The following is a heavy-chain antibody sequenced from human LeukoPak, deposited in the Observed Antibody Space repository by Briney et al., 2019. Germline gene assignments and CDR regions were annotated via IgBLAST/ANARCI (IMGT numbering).Heavy chain of an antibody. V-gene: IGHV3-30*02. CDR2: IRFDESDK. J-gene: IGHJ6*04. CDR3: AELGITMIGGV. D-gene: IGHD3-10*02. Sequence: GGSLRLSCAASGFDFRHFGMHWVRQAPGKGLEWVAFIRFDESDKFYADSVKGRFTISRDNAKNSLYLQMNSLRAEDTAVYYCAELGITMIGGVWGKGTTVTISS. CDR1: GFDFRHFG.